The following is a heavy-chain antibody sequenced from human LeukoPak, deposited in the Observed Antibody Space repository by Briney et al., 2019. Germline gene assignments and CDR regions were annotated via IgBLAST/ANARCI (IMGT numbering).Heavy chain of an antibody. J-gene: IGHJ5*02. Sequence: SETLSLTCAVYGGSFSGYYWSWIRQPPGKGLEWIGEINHSGSTNYNPSLKSRVTISVDTSKNQFSLKLGSVTAADTAVYYCARDQTSVAGTGYNWFDPWGQGTLVTVSS. CDR3: ARDQTSVAGTGYNWFDP. V-gene: IGHV4-34*01. CDR2: INHSGST. CDR1: GGSFSGYY. D-gene: IGHD6-19*01.